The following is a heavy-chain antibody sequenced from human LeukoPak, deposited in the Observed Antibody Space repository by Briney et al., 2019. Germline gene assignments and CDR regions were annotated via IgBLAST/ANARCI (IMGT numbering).Heavy chain of an antibody. Sequence: SETLSLTCTVSGGSISSYYWSWLRQPPGKGLEWIGYIYYSGSTNYNPSLKSRVTISVDTSKNQFSLKLSSVTAADTAVYYCARVPAEYSSGWFDYWGQGTLVTVSS. CDR1: GGSISSYY. CDR2: IYYSGST. V-gene: IGHV4-59*01. D-gene: IGHD6-19*01. CDR3: ARVPAEYSSGWFDY. J-gene: IGHJ4*02.